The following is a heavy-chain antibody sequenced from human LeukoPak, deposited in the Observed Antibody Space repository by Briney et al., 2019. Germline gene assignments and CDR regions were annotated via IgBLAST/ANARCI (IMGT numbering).Heavy chain of an antibody. J-gene: IGHJ4*02. CDR1: GFSFSSCG. V-gene: IGHV3-33*01. CDR2: IWYDGSNK. Sequence: PGRSLRLSCAASGFSFSSCGVHWVRQTPGKGLEWVAFIWYDGSNKYYADSVKGRFTISRDNSKNTLYLQMNSLGAEDTAVYYCARTNTMVRGVIIEPLDYWGQGTLVTVSS. CDR3: ARTNTMVRGVIIEPLDY. D-gene: IGHD3-10*01.